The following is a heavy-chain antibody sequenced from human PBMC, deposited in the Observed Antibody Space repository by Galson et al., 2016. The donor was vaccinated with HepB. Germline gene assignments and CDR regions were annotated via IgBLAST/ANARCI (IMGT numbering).Heavy chain of an antibody. V-gene: IGHV3-7*01. Sequence: SLRLSCAASGFTFNNYWMSWVRQAPGKGLEWVANIKQDGSEKNYVDSVKGRFTTSRDNAKNSLFLQMNSLRAEDTAVYYCVGDQESFAGTWSDSWGQGTLVTVSS. CDR1: GFTFNNYW. CDR2: IKQDGSEK. CDR3: VGDQESFAGTWSDS. D-gene: IGHD6-13*01. J-gene: IGHJ4*02.